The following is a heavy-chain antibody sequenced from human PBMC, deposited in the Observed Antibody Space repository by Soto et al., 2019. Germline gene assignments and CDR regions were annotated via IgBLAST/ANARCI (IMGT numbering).Heavy chain of an antibody. CDR3: ARCGDGDYYYYGMDV. Sequence: PGESLKISCKGSGYSFTSYWIGWVRQMPGKGLEWMGIIYPGDSDTRYSPSFQGQVTISADKSISTAYLQWSSLKASDTAMYYCARCGDGDYYYYGMDVWGQGTTVTVSS. CDR1: GYSFTSYW. J-gene: IGHJ6*02. V-gene: IGHV5-51*01. CDR2: IYPGDSDT.